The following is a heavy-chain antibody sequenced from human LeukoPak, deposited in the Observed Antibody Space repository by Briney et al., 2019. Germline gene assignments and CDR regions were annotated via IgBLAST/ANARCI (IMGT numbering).Heavy chain of an antibody. CDR1: GFTFGSYW. D-gene: IGHD1-26*01. J-gene: IGHJ4*02. CDR2: INTDGGDT. CDR3: ARDEKIVGASGQDY. Sequence: GGSLGLSCAASGFTFGSYWMHWVRQAPGRGLVWVSRINTDGGDTIYADSVKGRFTISRDNAKNTLFLQMNSLRAEDTAVYYCARDEKIVGASGQDYWGQGTLVTVSS. V-gene: IGHV3-74*01.